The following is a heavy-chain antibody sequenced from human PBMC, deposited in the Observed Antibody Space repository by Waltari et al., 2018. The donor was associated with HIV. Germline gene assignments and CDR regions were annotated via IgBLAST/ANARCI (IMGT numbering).Heavy chain of an antibody. CDR2: IDTSGST. CDR3: ARGTYYYDSSGHDAVDI. V-gene: IGHV4-4*07. Sequence: QVQLQESGPGLVKPSETLSLTCTVSGGSISSYHWSWIRQSAGKGLGWIGRIDTSGSTNYNPSLKSRVTMSVDTSKNRFSLKVSSVTAADTAVYYCARGTYYYDSSGHDAVDIWGQGTMVTVSS. CDR1: GGSISSYH. J-gene: IGHJ3*02. D-gene: IGHD3-22*01.